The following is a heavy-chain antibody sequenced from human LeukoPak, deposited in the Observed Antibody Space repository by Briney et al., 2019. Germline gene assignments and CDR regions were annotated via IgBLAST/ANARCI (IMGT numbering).Heavy chain of an antibody. CDR2: IFYSGST. V-gene: IGHV4-31*03. D-gene: IGHD3-3*01. CDR3: ARRADFWSGQEGDTFDY. CDR1: GASISSGGYY. J-gene: IGHJ4*02. Sequence: PSQTLSLTCTVSGASISSGGYYWSWIRQHPGKGLEWIGYIFYSGSTYYNPSLKSRVTISVDTSKNQLSLKLSSVTAADTAVYYCARRADFWSGQEGDTFDYWGQGTLVTVSS.